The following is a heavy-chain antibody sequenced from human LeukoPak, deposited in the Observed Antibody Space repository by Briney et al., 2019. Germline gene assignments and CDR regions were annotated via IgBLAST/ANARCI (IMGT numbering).Heavy chain of an antibody. J-gene: IGHJ6*03. D-gene: IGHD2-2*01. CDR1: GYSFTSYW. CDR2: IYPGDSDT. V-gene: IGHV5-51*01. CDR3: ARRRIHCSSTSCYGAYYYYYMDV. Sequence: GESLKISCKGSGYSFTSYWIGWVRQMPGKGLEWMGIIYPGDSDTRYSPSFQGQVTISAGKSISTAYLQWSSLKASDTAMYYCARRRIHCSSTSCYGAYYYYYMDVWGKGTTVTVSS.